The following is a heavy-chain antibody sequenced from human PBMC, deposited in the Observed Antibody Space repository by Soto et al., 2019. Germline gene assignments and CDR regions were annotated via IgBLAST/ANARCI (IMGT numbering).Heavy chain of an antibody. Sequence: GGSLRLSCAASGFTFSSYAMSWVRQAPGKGLEWVSSISSSTISTHYADSVKGRFTISRDNSKNTLYLQMNSLRAEDTALYYCAKEPDPYCSGGSCYGYFDYWGQGTLVTVSS. J-gene: IGHJ4*02. CDR3: AKEPDPYCSGGSCYGYFDY. V-gene: IGHV3-23*01. CDR1: GFTFSSYA. D-gene: IGHD2-15*01. CDR2: ISSSTIST.